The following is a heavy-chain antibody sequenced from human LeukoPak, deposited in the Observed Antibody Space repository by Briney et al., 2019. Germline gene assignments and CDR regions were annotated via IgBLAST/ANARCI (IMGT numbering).Heavy chain of an antibody. Sequence: PGGSLRLSCAASGFTFSSYAMSWVRQAPGKGLEWVSAISGSGGSTYYADSVKGRFTISRDNPKNTLYLQMNSLKAEDTAVYYCAKEPYSGYDLHYWGQGTLVTVSS. CDR2: ISGSGGST. CDR3: AKEPYSGYDLHY. V-gene: IGHV3-23*01. CDR1: GFTFSSYA. J-gene: IGHJ4*02. D-gene: IGHD5-12*01.